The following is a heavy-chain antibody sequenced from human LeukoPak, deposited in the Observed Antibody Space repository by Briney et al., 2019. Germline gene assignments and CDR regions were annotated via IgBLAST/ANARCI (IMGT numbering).Heavy chain of an antibody. CDR2: IYENGGTT. CDR3: AKDFRIGYSAHFDY. Sequence: GGSLRLSCVGSGFTFRSHAMSWVRQAPEKGLEFVSGIYENGGTTYYADSVKGRFSISRDNSKNTQYLQMDSLRGEDTAVYYCAKDFRIGYSAHFDYWGQGALVTVSS. J-gene: IGHJ4*02. CDR1: GFTFRSHA. V-gene: IGHV3-23*01. D-gene: IGHD2-21*01.